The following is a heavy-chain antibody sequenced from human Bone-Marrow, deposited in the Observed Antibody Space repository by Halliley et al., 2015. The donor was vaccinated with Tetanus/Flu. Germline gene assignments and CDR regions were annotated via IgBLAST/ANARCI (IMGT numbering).Heavy chain of an antibody. J-gene: IGHJ4*02. CDR3: ARGLDFWSGYFYD. CDR2: INQSGTT. Sequence: IGEINQSGTTNYNPSLKGRVSMSVDPSKYQISLRLSSVTAADTAVYYCARGLDFWSGYFYDWGQGTLVTVSS. D-gene: IGHD3-3*01. V-gene: IGHV4-34*01.